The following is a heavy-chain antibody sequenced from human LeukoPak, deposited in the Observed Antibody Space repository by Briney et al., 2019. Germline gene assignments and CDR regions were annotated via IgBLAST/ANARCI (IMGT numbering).Heavy chain of an antibody. Sequence: GGSLRLSCAASGFTFSSSAMHWVRQASGKGLEWVGRSRSKANRYATAYAASVKGRFTISRDDSKNTAYLQMNSLKTEDTAVYYCLYSSGPLWGQGTLVTVSS. D-gene: IGHD6-19*01. CDR3: LYSSGPL. V-gene: IGHV3-73*01. CDR2: SRSKANRYAT. CDR1: GFTFSSSA. J-gene: IGHJ4*02.